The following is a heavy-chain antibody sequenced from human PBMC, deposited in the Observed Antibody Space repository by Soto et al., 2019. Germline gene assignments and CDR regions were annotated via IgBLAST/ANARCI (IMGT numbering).Heavy chain of an antibody. CDR3: ARHFIAAAAGPWFDP. Sequence: PSETLSLTCTVSGGSISSSSYYWGWIRQPPGKGLEWIGSIYYSGSTYYNPSLKSRVTISVDTSKNQFSLKLSSVTAADTAVYYCARHFIAAAAGPWFDPWGQGTLVTVSS. CDR1: GGSISSSSYY. V-gene: IGHV4-39*01. J-gene: IGHJ5*02. CDR2: IYYSGST. D-gene: IGHD6-13*01.